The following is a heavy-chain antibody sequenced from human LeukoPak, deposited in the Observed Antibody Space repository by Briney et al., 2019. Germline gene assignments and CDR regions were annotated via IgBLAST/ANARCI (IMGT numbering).Heavy chain of an antibody. Sequence: ASVKVSCKASGYTFTSYYMHWVRQAPGQGLEWMGWINPNSGGTNYAQKFQGRVTMTRDTSISTAYMELSRLRSDDTAVYYCARFYYYGSGTSLDYWGQGTLVTVSS. CDR2: INPNSGGT. CDR3: ARFYYYGSGTSLDY. J-gene: IGHJ4*02. D-gene: IGHD3-10*01. CDR1: GYTFTSYY. V-gene: IGHV1-2*02.